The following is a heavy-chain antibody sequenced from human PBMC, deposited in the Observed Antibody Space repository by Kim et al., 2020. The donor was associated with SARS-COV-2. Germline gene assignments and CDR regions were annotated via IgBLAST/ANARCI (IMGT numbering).Heavy chain of an antibody. D-gene: IGHD6-13*01. CDR1: GDRVSSNSAA. J-gene: IGHJ4*02. CDR2: TYYRSKWYN. CDR3: ARVGYSSSWSSDFDY. V-gene: IGHV6-1*01. Sequence: SQTLSLPCAISGDRVSSNSAAWHWIRQSPSRGLEWLGRTYYRSKWYNDYAVSVKSRITINPDTSKNQFSLQLNSVTPEDTAVYYCARVGYSSSWSSDFDYWGQGTLVTVSS.